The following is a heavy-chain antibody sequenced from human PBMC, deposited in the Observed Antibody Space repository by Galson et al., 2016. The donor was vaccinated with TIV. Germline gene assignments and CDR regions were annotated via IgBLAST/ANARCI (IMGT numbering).Heavy chain of an antibody. J-gene: IGHJ6*02. Sequence: TLSLTCTVSGGSISSNGIFWSWIRQHPGKGLEWIGYIYHSGSTHYNPSLKSRVAMSVDTSKNQFSLTLTSVTAADTAVYYCARVNPSYGDYVVDRVYFYFAMDVWGQGTTVTVS. CDR3: ARVNPSYGDYVVDRVYFYFAMDV. CDR1: GGSISSNGIF. D-gene: IGHD4-17*01. CDR2: IYHSGST. V-gene: IGHV4-31*03.